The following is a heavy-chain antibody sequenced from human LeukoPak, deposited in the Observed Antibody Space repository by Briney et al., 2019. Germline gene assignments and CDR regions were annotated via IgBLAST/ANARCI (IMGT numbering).Heavy chain of an antibody. CDR3: ASDDYGDYRSFDP. CDR1: GGSISSYY. J-gene: IGHJ5*02. Sequence: PSETLSLTCTVSGGSISSYYWSWIRQPPGKGLEWIGYIYYSGSTNYNPSLKSRVTISVDTSKNQFSLKLSSVTAADTAVYYCASDDYGDYRSFDPWGQGTLVTVSS. V-gene: IGHV4-59*08. CDR2: IYYSGST. D-gene: IGHD4-17*01.